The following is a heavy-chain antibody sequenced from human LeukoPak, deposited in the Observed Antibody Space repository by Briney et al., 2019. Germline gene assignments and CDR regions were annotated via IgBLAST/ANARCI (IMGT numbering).Heavy chain of an antibody. J-gene: IGHJ4*02. D-gene: IGHD4-23*01. CDR1: GFTFRSYG. CDR3: ARGWQPLGYFDY. Sequence: GGSLRLSCAASGFTFRSYGMSWVRQAPGKGLEGVSAISGSGSNTYYADSVKGRFTISRDNSKNTLYLLMNSLRVDDTDTAVYYCARGWQPLGYFDYWGQGTLVTVSS. CDR2: ISGSGSNT. V-gene: IGHV3-23*01.